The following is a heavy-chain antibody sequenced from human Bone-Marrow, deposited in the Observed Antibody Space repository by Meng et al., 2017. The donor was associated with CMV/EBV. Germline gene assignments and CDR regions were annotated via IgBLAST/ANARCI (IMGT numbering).Heavy chain of an antibody. CDR1: GFTFSYYY. CDR2: ISSSGTNI. CDR3: VRSLKSYYNLGQVDP. J-gene: IGHJ5*02. Sequence: GGSLKIPRSTSGFTFSYYYMTWIRQAPGKGLEWVSSISSSGTNIDYTDSVKGRFTISRDNSKNTLFLLMNSQTTEDAAVYYCVRSLKSYYNLGQVDPWGQGNLVTVSS. V-gene: IGHV3-11*04. D-gene: IGHD3/OR15-3a*01.